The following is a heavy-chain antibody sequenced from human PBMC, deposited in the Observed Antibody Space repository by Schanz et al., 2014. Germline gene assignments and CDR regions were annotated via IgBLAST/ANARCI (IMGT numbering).Heavy chain of an antibody. CDR3: ARDTTWRLDL. J-gene: IGHJ2*01. Sequence: QVQLQQWGAGLLKPSETLSLTCGVFGGSFSGYYWSWIRQPPGKGLEWIAEINHGGSTNYNPSLKSRVPISMHTPKNQFSLTLTSLTAADTAVYYCARDTTWRLDLWGRGTLVTVSS. D-gene: IGHD1-1*01. CDR2: INHGGST. V-gene: IGHV4-34*02. CDR1: GGSFSGYY.